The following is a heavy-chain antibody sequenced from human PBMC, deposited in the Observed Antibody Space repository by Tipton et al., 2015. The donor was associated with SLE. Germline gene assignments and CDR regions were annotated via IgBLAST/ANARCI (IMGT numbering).Heavy chain of an antibody. J-gene: IGHJ6*03. Sequence: QVQLVQSGAEVKKPGASVKVSCKASGYTFTGYYMHWVRQAPGQGLEWMGRINPNSGGTNYAQKFQGRVTMTRDTSISTAYMELSRLRSEDTAVYYCARVSGYSYAKGYYMDVWGKGTTVTVSS. V-gene: IGHV1-2*06. CDR1: GYTFTGYY. CDR3: ARVSGYSYAKGYYMDV. D-gene: IGHD5-18*01. CDR2: INPNSGGT.